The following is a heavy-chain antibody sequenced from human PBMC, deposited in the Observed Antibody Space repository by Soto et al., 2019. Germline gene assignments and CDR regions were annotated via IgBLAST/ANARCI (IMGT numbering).Heavy chain of an antibody. Sequence: SETLSLTCTVSGGSINGYYWSWIRRPPGKGLEWIGFIHYTGTTDYNPSLKSRVTISVDTSKSQFSLKLSPLTAADTAVYYCARTNAFDIWGQGTMVTVSS. CDR2: IHYTGTT. J-gene: IGHJ3*02. V-gene: IGHV4-59*01. CDR3: ARTNAFDI. CDR1: GGSINGYY.